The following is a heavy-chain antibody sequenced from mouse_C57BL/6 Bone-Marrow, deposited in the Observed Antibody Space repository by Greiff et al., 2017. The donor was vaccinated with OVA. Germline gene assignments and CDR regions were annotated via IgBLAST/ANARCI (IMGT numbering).Heavy chain of an antibody. J-gene: IGHJ1*03. CDR2: INPSNGGT. CDR1: GYTFTSYW. Sequence: QVQLQQPGTELVKPGASVKLSCKASGYTFTSYWMHWVKQRPGQGLEWIGNINPSNGGTNYNEKFKSKATLTVDKSSSSAYMQLSSLTSEDSAVYYCAREVIYNGSSYVSYWYFDVWGTGTTVTVSS. CDR3: AREVIYNGSSYVSYWYFDV. V-gene: IGHV1-53*01. D-gene: IGHD1-1*01.